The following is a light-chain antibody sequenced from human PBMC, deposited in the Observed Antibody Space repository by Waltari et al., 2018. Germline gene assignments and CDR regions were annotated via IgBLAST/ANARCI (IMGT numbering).Light chain of an antibody. Sequence: TLMTQTPASLSVSLGERATLPCRASQSVSSDIAWYQQKPGQAPRLLIYGTYTRATGIPARFSGSGSGTEFTLIITSIQSEDFALYFCQQYNRWPLTFGGGTKVEIK. CDR3: QQYNRWPLT. CDR2: GTY. V-gene: IGKV3-15*01. CDR1: QSVSSD. J-gene: IGKJ4*01.